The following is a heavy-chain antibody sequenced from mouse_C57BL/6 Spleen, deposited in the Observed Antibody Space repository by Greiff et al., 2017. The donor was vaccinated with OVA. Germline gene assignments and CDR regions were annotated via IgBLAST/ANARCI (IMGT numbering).Heavy chain of an antibody. CDR3: ARDGLRSPMDY. CDR1: GYSITSGYY. D-gene: IGHD2-4*01. J-gene: IGHJ4*01. CDR2: ISYDGSN. V-gene: IGHV3-6*01. Sequence: EVQLQQSGPGLVKPSQSLSLTCSVTGYSITSGYYWNWIRQFPGNKLEWMGYISYDGSNNYNPSLKNRISITRDTSKNQFFLKLNSVTTEDTATYYCARDGLRSPMDYWGQGTSVTVSS.